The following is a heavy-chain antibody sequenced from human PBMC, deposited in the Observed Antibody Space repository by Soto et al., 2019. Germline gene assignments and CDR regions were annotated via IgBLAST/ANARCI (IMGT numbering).Heavy chain of an antibody. J-gene: IGHJ6*02. CDR2: ISSSSSTI. CDR1: GFTFSSYS. CDR3: ARDIVVVVAALPYYYGMDV. Sequence: GSLRLSCAASGFTFSSYSMNWVRQAPGKGLEWVSYISSSSSTIYYADSVKGRFTISRDNAKNSLYLQMNSLRDEDTAVYYCARDIVVVVAALPYYYGMDVWGQGTTVTVSS. D-gene: IGHD2-15*01. V-gene: IGHV3-48*02.